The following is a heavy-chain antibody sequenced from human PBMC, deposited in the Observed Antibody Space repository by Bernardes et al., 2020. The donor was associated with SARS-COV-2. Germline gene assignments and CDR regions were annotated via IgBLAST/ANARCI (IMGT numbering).Heavy chain of an antibody. D-gene: IGHD2-21*01. CDR1: GFTFSAYT. V-gene: IGHV3-21*06. Sequence: GGSLRLSCAASGFTFSAYTMMWLRQAPGKGLEWVSSITSRGSYIYYADSVKGRLTISRDNAKNSLYLDMNSLRAEDTAVYYCARISGAYWGADFYYWGQGNLVTGSS. J-gene: IGHJ4*02. CDR3: ARISGAYWGADFYY. CDR2: ITSRGSYI.